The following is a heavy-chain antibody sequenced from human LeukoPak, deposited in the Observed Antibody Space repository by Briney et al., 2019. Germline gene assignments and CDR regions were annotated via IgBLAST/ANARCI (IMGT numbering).Heavy chain of an antibody. CDR3: ARGRGSVVVPNWFDP. V-gene: IGHV1-8*01. J-gene: IGHJ5*02. CDR2: MNPNSGNT. CDR1: GYTFTSYD. Sequence: GASVKVSCKASGYTFTSYDINWVRQATGQGLEWMAWMNPNSGNTGYTQKFQGRVTMTRNTSISTAYMELSSLTSEDTAVYYCARGRGSVVVPNWFDPWGQGTLVTVSS. D-gene: IGHD2-2*01.